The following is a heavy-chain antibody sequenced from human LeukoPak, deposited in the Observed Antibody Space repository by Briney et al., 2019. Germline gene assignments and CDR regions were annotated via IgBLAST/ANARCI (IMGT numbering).Heavy chain of an antibody. J-gene: IGHJ4*02. V-gene: IGHV1-69*05. CDR2: IIPIFGAA. Sequence: ASVKVSCXASGGTFSSYAISWVRQAPGQGLEWMGGIIPIFGAANYAQKFQGRVTITTDESTSTAYMELSSLRSEDTAVYYCANSGSYYQYGFDYWGQGTLVTVSS. CDR1: GGTFSSYA. CDR3: ANSGSYYQYGFDY. D-gene: IGHD1-26*01.